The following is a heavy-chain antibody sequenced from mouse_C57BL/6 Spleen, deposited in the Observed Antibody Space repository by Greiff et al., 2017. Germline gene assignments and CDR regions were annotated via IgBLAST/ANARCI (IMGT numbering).Heavy chain of an antibody. Sequence: EVKLVESGGGLVKPGGSLKLSCAASGFTFSSYAMSWVRQTPEKRLEWVATISDGGSYTYYPDNVKGRFTITRDNAKNNLYLQMSHLKSEDTAMXYCARETGNYFDYWGQGTTLTVSS. V-gene: IGHV5-4*01. CDR1: GFTFSSYA. CDR3: ARETGNYFDY. J-gene: IGHJ2*01. CDR2: ISDGGSYT. D-gene: IGHD4-1*01.